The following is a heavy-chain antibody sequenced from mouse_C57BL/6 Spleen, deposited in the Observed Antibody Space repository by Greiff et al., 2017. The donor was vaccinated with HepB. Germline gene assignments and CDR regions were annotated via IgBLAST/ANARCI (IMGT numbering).Heavy chain of an antibody. CDR2: IDPSDSYT. Sequence: QVQLQQPGAELVKPGASVKLSCKASGYTFTSYWMQWVKQRPGQGLEWIGEIDPSDSYTNYNQKFKGKATWTVDTSSSTAYMQLSSLTSEDSAVYYGANRGPWFAYWGQETLVTVSA. CDR3: ANRGPWFAY. J-gene: IGHJ3*01. V-gene: IGHV1-50*01. CDR1: GYTFTSYW.